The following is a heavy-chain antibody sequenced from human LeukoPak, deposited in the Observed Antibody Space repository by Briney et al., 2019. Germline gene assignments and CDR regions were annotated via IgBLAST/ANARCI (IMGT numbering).Heavy chain of an antibody. D-gene: IGHD3-16*01. V-gene: IGHV4-38-2*02. Sequence: KSSETLSLTCTVSGYSISSDYYWGWIRQPPGKGLEWIGSSHHSGSTYYNPSLKSRVTISVDTSKNQFSLKLSSVTAADTAVYYCARIMASNDYWGQGTLVTVSS. CDR1: GYSISSDYY. J-gene: IGHJ4*02. CDR3: ARIMASNDY. CDR2: SHHSGST.